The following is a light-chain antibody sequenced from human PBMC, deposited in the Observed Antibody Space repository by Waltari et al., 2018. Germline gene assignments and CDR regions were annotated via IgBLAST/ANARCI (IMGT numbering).Light chain of an antibody. CDR3: SSQSSNDVVL. CDR1: SNDVGGYNS. V-gene: IGLV2-14*01. CDR2: DVS. J-gene: IGLJ2*01. Sequence: QSALTQPASVSGSPGQSVTIFCAGTSNDVGGYNSVSWYQEHPGQAPRVIIYDVSDRPLGVSVCCYVSKTGNTASLTISELQAEDEADYYCSSQSSNDVVLFGGGTKLTVL.